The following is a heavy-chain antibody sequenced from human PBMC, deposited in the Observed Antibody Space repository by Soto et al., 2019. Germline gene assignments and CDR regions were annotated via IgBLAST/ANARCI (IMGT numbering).Heavy chain of an antibody. D-gene: IGHD3-10*01. V-gene: IGHV3-30*03. CDR3: ARARGKLLWFGEPLYYYYGMDV. CDR2: ISHDGSDK. CDR1: GFPFGDFG. J-gene: IGHJ6*02. Sequence: PGGSLRLSCAASGFPFGDFGMHWLRQAPGKGLEWVAVISHDGSDKFYADSVKARFTISRDNSKNTLCLQMSGLRGEDTAVYYCARARGKLLWFGEPLYYYYGMDVWGQGTTVTVSS.